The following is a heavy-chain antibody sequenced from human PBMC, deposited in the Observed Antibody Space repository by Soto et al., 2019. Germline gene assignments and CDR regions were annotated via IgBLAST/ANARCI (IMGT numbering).Heavy chain of an antibody. J-gene: IGHJ6*03. CDR1: GGRFNTYV. CDR2: IIPVYGTT. CDR3: ARGDSRGYYMDV. Sequence: QAQLVQSGAEVRKPGSSVRVSCKSSGGRFNTYVITWVRQAPGEGLEWMGGIIPVYGTTMYAQHFEDRVTITADESTSTAYMEVSSLRSEDTAVYYCARGDSRGYYMDVWGQGTTVTVSS. D-gene: IGHD3-10*01. V-gene: IGHV1-69*12.